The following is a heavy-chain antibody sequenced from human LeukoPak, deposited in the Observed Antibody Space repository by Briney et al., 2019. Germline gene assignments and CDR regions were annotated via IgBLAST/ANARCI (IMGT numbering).Heavy chain of an antibody. D-gene: IGHD3-10*01. Sequence: ASVKVSCKASGYTFTSHYMHWVRQAPGQGLEWMGTINPSGGGTSYAQKFQGRVTMTRDTSTSTVYMELSSLRSEDTAVYYCARDGFGEGGRVVGAFDIWGQGTMVTVSS. CDR1: GYTFTSHY. J-gene: IGHJ3*02. CDR2: INPSGGGT. V-gene: IGHV1-46*01. CDR3: ARDGFGEGGRVVGAFDI.